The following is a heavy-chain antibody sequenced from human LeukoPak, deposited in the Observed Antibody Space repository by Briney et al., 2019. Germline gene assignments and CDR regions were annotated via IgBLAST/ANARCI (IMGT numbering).Heavy chain of an antibody. D-gene: IGHD4-17*01. CDR1: GYSFTSYW. J-gene: IGHJ4*02. Sequence: GESLKISCKGSGYSFTSYWIGWGRQMPGEGLEWMGIIYPGDSDTRYSPSFQGQVTTSADKSISTAYLQRSSLKASDTAMYYCARHTVTTGGFDYWGQGTLVTVSS. CDR3: ARHTVTTGGFDY. CDR2: IYPGDSDT. V-gene: IGHV5-51*01.